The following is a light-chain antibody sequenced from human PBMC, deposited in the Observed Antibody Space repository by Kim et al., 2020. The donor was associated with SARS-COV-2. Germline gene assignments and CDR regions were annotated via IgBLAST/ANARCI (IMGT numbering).Light chain of an antibody. Sequence: SASVGDRVTITCRASQSITNYLKWYQLKPGKAPKLLIYAASSLQSGVPSSFSGSGSGTEFTLTISSLQREDFATYYCQQSYRTPYTSGQGTKLEI. CDR1: QSITNY. V-gene: IGKV1-39*01. CDR3: QQSYRTPYT. J-gene: IGKJ2*01. CDR2: AAS.